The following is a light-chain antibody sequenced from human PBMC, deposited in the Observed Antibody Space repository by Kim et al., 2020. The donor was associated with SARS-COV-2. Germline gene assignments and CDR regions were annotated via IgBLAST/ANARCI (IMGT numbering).Light chain of an antibody. J-gene: IGKJ1*01. CDR1: QSVSSN. Sequence: EIVMTQSPATLSVFPGERATLSCRASQSVSSNLAWYQQKPGQAPRLLIYGASTRATGVPAGFSGSGSETEFTLTINNLQSEDFAVYYCQQYHNWPQTFGQGTKV. CDR2: GAS. CDR3: QQYHNWPQT. V-gene: IGKV3-15*01.